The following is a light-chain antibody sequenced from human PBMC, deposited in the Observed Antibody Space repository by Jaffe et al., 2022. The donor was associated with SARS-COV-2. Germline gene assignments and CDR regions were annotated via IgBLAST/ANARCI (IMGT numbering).Light chain of an antibody. J-gene: IGKJ2*01. CDR2: WAS. CDR1: QSVLYSSNNKNY. CDR3: QQYYSAPYT. Sequence: DIVMTQSPDSLAVSLGERATINCKSSQSVLYSSNNKNYLAWHQQKPGQPPKLLIYWASTRESGVPDRFSGSGSGTDFTLTINSLQAEDVAVYYCQQYYSAPYTFGQGTKLEIK. V-gene: IGKV4-1*01.